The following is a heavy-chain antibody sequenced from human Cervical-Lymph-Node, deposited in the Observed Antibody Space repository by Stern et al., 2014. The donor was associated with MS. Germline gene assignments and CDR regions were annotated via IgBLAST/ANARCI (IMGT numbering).Heavy chain of an antibody. CDR3: ARGVVSNRAAATLHNLFDP. Sequence: VQLVQSGAEVKKPGASVNVSCKASGGTFISRYAITWMRQAPGQGVEGMGRIIPIPGLHKHAQKVQGRVTLTADTSTSTTYMELSSLRSEDTAVYYCARGVVSNRAAATLHNLFDPWGQGTLVPVSS. CDR1: GGTFISRYA. D-gene: IGHD2-15*01. CDR2: IIPIPGLH. J-gene: IGHJ5*02. V-gene: IGHV1-69*09.